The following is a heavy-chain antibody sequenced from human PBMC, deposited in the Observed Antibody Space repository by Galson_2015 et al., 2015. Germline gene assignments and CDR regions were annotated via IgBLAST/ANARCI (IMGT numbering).Heavy chain of an antibody. Sequence: SLRLSCAPSGFTFSDYYMSWIRQAPGKGLEWVSYISYSGNTIYYADSVKGRFSISRDNAKSSLYLQMNSLRAEDTAVYYCARDGTIDTSTGYYPLDFWGQGTLVTVSS. J-gene: IGHJ4*02. CDR2: ISYSGNTI. D-gene: IGHD3-9*01. CDR3: ARDGTIDTSTGYYPLDF. CDR1: GFTFSDYY. V-gene: IGHV3-11*01.